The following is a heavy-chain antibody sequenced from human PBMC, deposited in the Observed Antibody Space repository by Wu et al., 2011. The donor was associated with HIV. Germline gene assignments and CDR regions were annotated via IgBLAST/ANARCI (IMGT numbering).Heavy chain of an antibody. CDR3: ARLGYSSDRDY. V-gene: IGHV1-18*01. CDR2: ISPFNGDT. CDR1: GYIFSSYD. Sequence: QIQLVQSGAEVRKPGTSVRVSCKASGYIFSSYDIAWVRQAPGQGLEWMGWISPFNGDTRYAQTFRGRVIMTTDISTTSAYLEVKSLRSDDTAVYYCARLGYSSDRDYWGQGTLVTVSS. J-gene: IGHJ4*02. D-gene: IGHD6-19*01.